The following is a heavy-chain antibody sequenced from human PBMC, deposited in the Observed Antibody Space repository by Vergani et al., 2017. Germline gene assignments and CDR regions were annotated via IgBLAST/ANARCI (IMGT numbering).Heavy chain of an antibody. CDR3: ARDMSSSKNYYYMDV. CDR1: GGSISSYY. J-gene: IGHJ6*03. D-gene: IGHD2-2*01. Sequence: QVQLPESGPGLVKPSETLSLTCTVSGGSISSYYWSWIRQPPGKGLEWIGYIYYSGSTNYNPSLKSRVTISVDTSKNQFSLKLSSVTAADTAVDYCARDMSSSKNYYYMDVWGKGTTVTVSS. V-gene: IGHV4-59*01. CDR2: IYYSGST.